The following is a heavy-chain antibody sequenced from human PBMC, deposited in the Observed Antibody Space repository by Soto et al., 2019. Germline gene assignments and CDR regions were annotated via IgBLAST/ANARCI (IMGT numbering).Heavy chain of an antibody. V-gene: IGHV1-69*13. CDR1: GGTFSSYT. CDR2: IIPIFGTA. CDR3: ARGASSGYYGIDY. D-gene: IGHD3-22*01. Sequence: SVKVSCKASGGTFSSYTISWVRQAPGQGLEWMGGIIPIFGTANYAQKFQGRVTITADESTSTAYMELSSLRSEDTAVYYCARGASSGYYGIDYWGQGTLVTVSS. J-gene: IGHJ4*02.